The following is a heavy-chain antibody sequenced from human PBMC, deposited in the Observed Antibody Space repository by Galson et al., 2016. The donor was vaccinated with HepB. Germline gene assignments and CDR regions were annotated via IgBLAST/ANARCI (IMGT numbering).Heavy chain of an antibody. Sequence: QSGAEVKKPGESLKISCKASGYIFTTRWISWVRQMPGKGLEWMGKIDPSDSYVKYSPSFDGHATISVDRSTTTAFLQWSSLKASDTAMYYCARHDSAVDYYDTPLLGHWGQGTLVTVSS. CDR2: IDPSDSYV. CDR3: ARHDSAVDYYDTPLLGH. J-gene: IGHJ4*02. V-gene: IGHV5-10-1*01. CDR1: GYIFTTRW. D-gene: IGHD3-22*01.